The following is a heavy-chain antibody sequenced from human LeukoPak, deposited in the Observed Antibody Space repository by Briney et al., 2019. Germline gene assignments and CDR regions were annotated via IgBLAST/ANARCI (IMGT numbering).Heavy chain of an antibody. V-gene: IGHV1-2*02. Sequence: ASVKVSCKASGYTFTGHYMHWVRQAPGQGLEWMGRINPNSGDTNFAQKFQGRVTMTRDTSISTVYMELSRLRSDDTAVYYCARDVGWFDPWGQGTLVTVSS. CDR3: ARDVGWFDP. CDR2: INPNSGDT. CDR1: GYTFTGHY. J-gene: IGHJ5*02. D-gene: IGHD1-26*01.